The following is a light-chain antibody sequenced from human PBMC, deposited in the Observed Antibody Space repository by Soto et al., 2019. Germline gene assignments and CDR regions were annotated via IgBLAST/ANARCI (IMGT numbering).Light chain of an antibody. CDR3: QTWCSGTVV. J-gene: IGLJ2*01. V-gene: IGLV4-69*01. CDR1: SGHSSYA. CDR2: LNSDGSH. Sequence: QPVLTQSPSASASLGASVKLTCTLSSGHSSYAIAWHQQQPEKGPRYLMKLNSDGSHSKGDGIPDRFSGSSSGAERYLTLSGLQSEDEADYYCQTWCSGTVVFGGGTKVTVL.